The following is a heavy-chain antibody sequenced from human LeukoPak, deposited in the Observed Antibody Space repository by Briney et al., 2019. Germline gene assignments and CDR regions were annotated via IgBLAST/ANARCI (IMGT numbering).Heavy chain of an antibody. CDR2: IIPIFGTA. Sequence: GASVKVSCKASGGTFSSYAISWVRQAPGQGLEWMGGIIPIFGTANYAQKFQGRVTITADESTSTAYMELSSLRSEDTAVYYCARESPYYYHMDVWGKGTTVTVSS. J-gene: IGHJ6*03. CDR3: ARESPYYYHMDV. CDR1: GGTFSSYA. V-gene: IGHV1-69*13.